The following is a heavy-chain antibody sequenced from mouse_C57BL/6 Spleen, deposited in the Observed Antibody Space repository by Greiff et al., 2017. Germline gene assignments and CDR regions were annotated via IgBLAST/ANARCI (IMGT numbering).Heavy chain of an antibody. J-gene: IGHJ2*01. D-gene: IGHD1-1*01. CDR1: GYTFTSYW. Sequence: VQLQQPGAELVRPGSSVKLSCKASGYTFTSYWMHWVKQRPIQGLEWIGNIDPSDSETYYNQKFKDKATLTVDKSSSTAYMQLSSLTSGDSAVYYCARSYYCGSSYDYFDYWGQGTTLTVSS. CDR2: IDPSDSET. CDR3: ARSYYCGSSYDYFDY. V-gene: IGHV1-52*01.